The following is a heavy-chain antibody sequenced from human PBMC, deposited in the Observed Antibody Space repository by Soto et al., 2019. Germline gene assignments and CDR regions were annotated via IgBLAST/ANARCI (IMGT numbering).Heavy chain of an antibody. D-gene: IGHD2-15*01. V-gene: IGHV4-59*01. Sequence: QVQLQESGPGLVKPSETLSLTCTLSDASISSFYWSWIRQAPGKGLEWIGSINYSGRTNYNPSLKSRVTMSVDTSQNPFSLNLRSVTAADTAMFYCARGGRYQKFDSWGQGTMVTVSS. CDR2: INYSGRT. CDR1: DASISSFY. CDR3: ARGGRYQKFDS. J-gene: IGHJ4*02.